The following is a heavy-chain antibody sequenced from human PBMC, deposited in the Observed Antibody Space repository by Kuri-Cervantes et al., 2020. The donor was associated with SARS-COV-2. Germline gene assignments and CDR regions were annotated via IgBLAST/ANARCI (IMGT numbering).Heavy chain of an antibody. CDR1: GFTVSSNE. Sequence: GESLKISCAASGFTVSSNEMSWVRQAPGKGLEWVSTIYTGGSTDYADSVKGRFTISRDNPKNTLHLQMNSLRAEDTAVYYCARNDFWSDYYFDYWGQGTLVTVSS. CDR2: IYTGGST. D-gene: IGHD3-3*01. CDR3: ARNDFWSDYYFDY. V-gene: IGHV3-66*01. J-gene: IGHJ4*02.